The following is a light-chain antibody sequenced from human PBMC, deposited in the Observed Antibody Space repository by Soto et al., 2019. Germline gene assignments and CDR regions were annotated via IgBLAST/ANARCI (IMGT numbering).Light chain of an antibody. Sequence: IVLTQSPGTLSLSPGERATLSCRASQSVSSSYLAWYQQKPGQAPRLLIYGASSRATGIPDRFSGSGSGTDVTLTISRLEPEDVAVYYCQQYGSSPLYTFGQGTKLEIK. CDR1: QSVSSSY. J-gene: IGKJ2*01. CDR3: QQYGSSPLYT. V-gene: IGKV3-20*01. CDR2: GAS.